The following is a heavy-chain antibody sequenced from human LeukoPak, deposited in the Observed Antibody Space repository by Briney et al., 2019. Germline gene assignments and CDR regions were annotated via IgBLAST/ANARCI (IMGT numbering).Heavy chain of an antibody. CDR1: GGSISSSSYY. J-gene: IGHJ4*02. CDR2: IYYSGST. V-gene: IGHV4-39*07. Sequence: SETLSLTFTVSGGSISSSSYYWGWIRQPPGKGLEWIGSIYYSGSTYYNPSLKSRVTISVDTSKNQFSLKLSSVTAADTAVYYCARTLTSVMGFDCWGQGTLVTVSS. D-gene: IGHD4-11*01. CDR3: ARTLTSVMGFDC.